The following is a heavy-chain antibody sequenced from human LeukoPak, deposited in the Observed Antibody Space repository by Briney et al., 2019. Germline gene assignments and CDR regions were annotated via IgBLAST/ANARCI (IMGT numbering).Heavy chain of an antibody. CDR2: IYYSGST. CDR3: ARSSTTVTSIDY. V-gene: IGHV4-59*01. D-gene: IGHD4-17*01. J-gene: IGHJ4*02. CDR1: GGSISSYY. Sequence: SETLSRTCTVSGGSISSYYWSWIRQPPGKGLEWIGYIYYSGSTNYNPSLKSRVTISVDTSKNQFSLKLSSVTAADTAVYYCARSSTTVTSIDYWGQGTLVTVSS.